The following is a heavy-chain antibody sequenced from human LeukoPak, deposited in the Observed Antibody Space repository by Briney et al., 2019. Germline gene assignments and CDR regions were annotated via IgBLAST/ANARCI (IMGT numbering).Heavy chain of an antibody. CDR2: ISHDGSQK. V-gene: IGHV3-30*03. CDR1: GFTFSSYG. J-gene: IGHJ6*02. Sequence: GGSLRLSCAASGFTFSSYGIHWVRQAPGQGLEWVAVISHDGSQKYYADSVKGRFTISRDNSKNTLCLQMNSLRAEDTAVYYCARDGEGGMDSSDLDYYYYGMDVWGQGTTVTVSS. D-gene: IGHD6-19*01. CDR3: ARDGEGGMDSSDLDYYYYGMDV.